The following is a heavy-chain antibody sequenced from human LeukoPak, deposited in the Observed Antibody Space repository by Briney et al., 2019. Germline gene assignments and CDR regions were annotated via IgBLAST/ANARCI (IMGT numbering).Heavy chain of an antibody. D-gene: IGHD5-12*01. J-gene: IGHJ4*02. CDR2: IIPMFGTA. CDR1: GYTFTSYA. CDR3: AARPPYSGYEDGDY. V-gene: IGHV1-69*06. Sequence: ASVKVSCKASGYTFTSYAMNWVRQAPGQGLEWMGGIIPMFGTANYAQKFQGRVTITADKSTNTAYMELSSLRSEDTAVYYCAARPPYSGYEDGDYWGQGTLVTVSS.